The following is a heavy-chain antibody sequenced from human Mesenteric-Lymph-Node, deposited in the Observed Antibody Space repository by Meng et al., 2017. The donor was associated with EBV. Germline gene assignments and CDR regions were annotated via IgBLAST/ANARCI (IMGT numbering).Heavy chain of an antibody. CDR1: GSTFTGYG. D-gene: IGHD4-23*01. J-gene: IGHJ4*02. V-gene: IGHV1-18*01. Sequence: GQLWQSGEEVKKPGASVKVSCKAPGSTFTGYGISWGRQAPGQGLEWMGWISAYNGNTYYAQRFQGRVTMTTDTSASTAYMELRSLRFDDTAVYYCASVHYGGNPFEGGGWGQGTLVTVSS. CDR2: ISAYNGNT. CDR3: ASVHYGGNPFEGGG.